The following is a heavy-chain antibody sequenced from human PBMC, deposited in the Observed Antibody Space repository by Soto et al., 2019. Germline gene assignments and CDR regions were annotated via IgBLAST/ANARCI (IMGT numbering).Heavy chain of an antibody. CDR2: ISYDGSNK. Sequence: GGSLRLSCAASGFTFSSYGMHWVRQAPGKGLEWVAVISYDGSNKYYADSVKGRFTISRDNSKNTLYLQMNRLRAEDTAVYYCAKEGRYYDSSGYYYVGGVGYWGQGTLVTVSS. CDR1: GFTFSSYG. D-gene: IGHD3-22*01. J-gene: IGHJ4*02. V-gene: IGHV3-30*18. CDR3: AKEGRYYDSSGYYYVGGVGY.